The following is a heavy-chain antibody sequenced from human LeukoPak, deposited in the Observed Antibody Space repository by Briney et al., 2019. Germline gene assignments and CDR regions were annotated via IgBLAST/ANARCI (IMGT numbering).Heavy chain of an antibody. CDR3: ARVLYGSGSYLDY. J-gene: IGHJ4*02. CDR1: GGTCSSCG. D-gene: IGHD3-10*01. V-gene: IGHV1-69*13. CDR2: IIPIFGTA. Sequence: ASVKVSCKASGGTCSSCGISWVRQAPGHGLEWMGGIIPIFGTATYAQKFQDRVTITADESTSTAYMELSSLRSEDTAVYYCARVLYGSGSYLDYWGQGTLVTVSS.